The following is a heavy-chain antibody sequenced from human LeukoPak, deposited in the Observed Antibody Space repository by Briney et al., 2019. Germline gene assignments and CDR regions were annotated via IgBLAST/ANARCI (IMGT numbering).Heavy chain of an antibody. CDR1: GFTFSSYA. D-gene: IGHD6-13*01. CDR3: ARGGSSSWYRSYYMDV. J-gene: IGHJ6*03. CDR2: ISYDGSNK. V-gene: IGHV3-30*01. Sequence: PGGSLRLSCAASGFTFSSYAMHWVRQAPGKGLEWVAVISYDGSNKYYADSVKGRFTISRDNSKNTLYLQMNSLGAEDTAVYYCARGGSSSWYRSYYMDVWGKGTTVTVSS.